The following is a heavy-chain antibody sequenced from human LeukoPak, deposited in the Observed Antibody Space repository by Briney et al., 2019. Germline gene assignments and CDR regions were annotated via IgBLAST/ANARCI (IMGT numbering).Heavy chain of an antibody. CDR2: ISSSSSYI. D-gene: IGHD5-18*01. CDR1: GFTFSSYS. CDR3: ARDREEGGYRYGYGMGAFDI. V-gene: IGHV3-21*01. Sequence: GGSLRLSCAASGFTFSSYSMNWVRQAPGKGLEWVSSISSSSSYIYYADSVKGRFTISRDNAKNSLYLQMNSLRAEDPAVDYCARDREEGGYRYGYGMGAFDIWGQGTMVTVSS. J-gene: IGHJ3*02.